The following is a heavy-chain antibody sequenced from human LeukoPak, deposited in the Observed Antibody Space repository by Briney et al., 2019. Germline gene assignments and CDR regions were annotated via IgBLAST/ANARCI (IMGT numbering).Heavy chain of an antibody. CDR2: ISRSSSEI. V-gene: IGHV3-11*05. CDR3: ARGGLRGYSYGHFDY. J-gene: IGHJ4*02. CDR1: GGSFSGYY. Sequence: LSLTCAVYGGSFSGYYWSWIRQPPGKGLEWVSDISRSSSEIHYADSVTGRFTISRDNAKNSVYLQMNSLRVEDTAVYYCARGGLRGYSYGHFDYWGQGTLVTVSS. D-gene: IGHD5-18*01.